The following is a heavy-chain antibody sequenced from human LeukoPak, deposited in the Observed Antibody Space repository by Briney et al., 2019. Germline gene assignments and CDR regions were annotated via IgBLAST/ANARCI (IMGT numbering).Heavy chain of an antibody. CDR1: GFTFSDYG. Sequence: GGSLRLSCAASGFTFSDYGMHWVRQAPGKGLEWVAFIRSDGSDEYYADSMKGRFTISRDNSKNTLYLQISSLRAEDTAVYYCAKDRFNRLVVTDGTSDYWGQGTLVTVSS. CDR3: AKDRFNRLVVTDGTSDY. J-gene: IGHJ4*02. D-gene: IGHD3-22*01. CDR2: IRSDGSDE. V-gene: IGHV3-30*02.